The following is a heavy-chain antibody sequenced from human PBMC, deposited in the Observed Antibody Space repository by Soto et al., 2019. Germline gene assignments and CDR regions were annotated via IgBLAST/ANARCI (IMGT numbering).Heavy chain of an antibody. CDR3: ARLMVRGVMTGIDY. J-gene: IGHJ4*02. D-gene: IGHD3-10*01. Sequence: SETLSLTCAVYGGSFSGYHWSWIRQPPGKGLEWIGEINHSGSTNYNPSLKSRVTISVDTSKNQFSLKLSSVTAADTAVYYCARLMVRGVMTGIDYWGQGTLVTVSS. CDR2: INHSGST. CDR1: GGSFSGYH. V-gene: IGHV4-34*01.